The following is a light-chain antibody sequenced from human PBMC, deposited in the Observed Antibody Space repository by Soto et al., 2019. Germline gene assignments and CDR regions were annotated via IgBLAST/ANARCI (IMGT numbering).Light chain of an antibody. V-gene: IGKV1-5*03. Sequence: DIQMTQSPSTLSASEGDRVTITCRASQSISTWLAWYQQKPGKAPNLLIYKASSLESGVPSRFSGSGSGTEFTLTISSLQPDDFATYYCQQYNSYSPYTFGQGTKLEIK. CDR3: QQYNSYSPYT. CDR1: QSISTW. J-gene: IGKJ2*01. CDR2: KAS.